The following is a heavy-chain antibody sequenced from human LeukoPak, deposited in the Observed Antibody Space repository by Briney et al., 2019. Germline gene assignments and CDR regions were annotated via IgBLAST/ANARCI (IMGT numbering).Heavy chain of an antibody. CDR2: IYSGGST. J-gene: IGHJ4*02. V-gene: IGHV3-66*01. Sequence: GGSLRLSCAASGFTVSSNYMSWVRQAPGKGLEWVSVIYSGGSTYYADSVKGRFTISRDNSKNTLYLQMNSLRAEDTAVYYCARVVVSPPYYFDYWGQGTLVTVSS. CDR3: ARVVVSPPYYFDY. CDR1: GFTVSSNY. D-gene: IGHD3-16*01.